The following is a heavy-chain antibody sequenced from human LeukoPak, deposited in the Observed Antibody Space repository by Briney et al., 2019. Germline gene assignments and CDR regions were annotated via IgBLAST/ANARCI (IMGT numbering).Heavy chain of an antibody. CDR2: ISYDGSYM. J-gene: IGHJ3*02. Sequence: GGSLRLSCTASGFTFGTYAMNWVRQAPGKGLEWVAVISYDGSYMYYGDSVKGRFTISRDNSKNTLHLQMNSLRAEDTAVYYCARDLRGTSGWSAFDIWGQGTMVTVSS. V-gene: IGHV3-30*04. CDR1: GFTFGTYA. D-gene: IGHD6-19*01. CDR3: ARDLRGTSGWSAFDI.